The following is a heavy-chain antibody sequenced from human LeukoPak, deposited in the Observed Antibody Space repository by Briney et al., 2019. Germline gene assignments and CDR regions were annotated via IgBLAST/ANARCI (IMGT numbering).Heavy chain of an antibody. CDR2: ISAYNGNT. Sequence: GASVKVSCKASGYTFTSYGISWVRQAPGQGLEWMGWISAYNGNTNYAQKLQGRVTMTTDTSTSTAYMELRSLRSDDTAVYYCARGGEGTENYDYVWGSYPFDYWGQGILVTVSS. J-gene: IGHJ4*02. D-gene: IGHD3-16*01. CDR3: ARGGEGTENYDYVWGSYPFDY. V-gene: IGHV1-18*01. CDR1: GYTFTSYG.